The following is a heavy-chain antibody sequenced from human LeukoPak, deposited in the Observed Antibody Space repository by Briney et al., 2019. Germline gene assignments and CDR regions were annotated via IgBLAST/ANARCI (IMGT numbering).Heavy chain of an antibody. Sequence: PGGSLRLSCTASGFTVSSSYLSWVRQAPGRGLEWVSLTYSGGTTYYADSVKGRFTISRDNSKNTLDLQMSSLRAEDTAVYYCVKDLSGSYTFDHWGQGTLVTVSS. D-gene: IGHD1-26*01. J-gene: IGHJ4*02. CDR1: GFTVSSSY. CDR3: VKDLSGSYTFDH. V-gene: IGHV3-66*01. CDR2: TYSGGTT.